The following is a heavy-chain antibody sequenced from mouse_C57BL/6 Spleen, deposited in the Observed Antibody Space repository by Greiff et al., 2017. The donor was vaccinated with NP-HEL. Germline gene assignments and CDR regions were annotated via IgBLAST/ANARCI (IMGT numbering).Heavy chain of an antibody. CDR2: IDPENGDT. CDR1: GFNIKDDY. CDR3: TTKDYYGSSYYFDY. Sequence: DVKLVESGAELVRPGASVKLSCTASGFNIKDDYMHWVKQRPEQGLEWIGWIDPENGDTEYASKFQGKATITADTSSNTAYLQLSSLTSEDTAVYYCTTKDYYGSSYYFDYWGQGTTLTVSS. J-gene: IGHJ2*01. D-gene: IGHD1-1*01. V-gene: IGHV14-4*01.